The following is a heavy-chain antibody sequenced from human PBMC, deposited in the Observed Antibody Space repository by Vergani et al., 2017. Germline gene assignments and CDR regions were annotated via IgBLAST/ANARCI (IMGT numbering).Heavy chain of an antibody. V-gene: IGHV4-39*01. J-gene: IGHJ4*02. Sequence: QVQLQESGPGLVKPSETLSLTCTVSGDSVISTDYHWGWIRQPPGKGLAWFGSMDYSGSTSYNPSLESRISISFETPKNQFSLRLTSVTAADTAVYYCASKRGACRAAYCHSYDFWGPGTLVGVSS. CDR3: ASKRGACRAAYCHSYDF. D-gene: IGHD2-15*01. CDR1: GDSVISTDYH. CDR2: MDYSGST.